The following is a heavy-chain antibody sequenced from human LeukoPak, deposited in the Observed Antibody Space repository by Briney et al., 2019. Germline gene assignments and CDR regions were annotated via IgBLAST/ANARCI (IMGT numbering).Heavy chain of an antibody. J-gene: IGHJ3*02. Sequence: SVSLSLPCNVSGVSISSSNYYGSWIRQPPEKGLEWIGSVFYIGSSYYNPSLKSRVIISLDTSNDRFSLHMSCVTAADSAMYYGARQNWNVLDDAFDIWGQGTIVTVSS. V-gene: IGHV4-39*07. CDR1: GVSISSSNYY. CDR2: VFYIGSS. D-gene: IGHD1-1*01. CDR3: ARQNWNVLDDAFDI.